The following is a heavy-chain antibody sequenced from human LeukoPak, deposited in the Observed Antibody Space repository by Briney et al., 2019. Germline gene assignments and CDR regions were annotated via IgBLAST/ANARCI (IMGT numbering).Heavy chain of an antibody. J-gene: IGHJ4*02. V-gene: IGHV3-21*01. CDR2: ISSSSSYI. CDR1: GFTFSSYS. Sequence: GGSLRLSCAASGFTFSSYSMNWVRQAPGKGLEWVSSISSSSSYIYYADSVKGRFTISRDNAKNSLYLQMNGLRAEDTAVYYCTRDTGCSGGTCYSFYDYWGQGTLVTVSS. CDR3: TRDTGCSGGTCYSFYDY. D-gene: IGHD2-15*01.